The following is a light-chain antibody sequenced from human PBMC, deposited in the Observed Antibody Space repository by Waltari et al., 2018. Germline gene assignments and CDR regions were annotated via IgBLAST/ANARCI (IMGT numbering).Light chain of an antibody. CDR3: QQYHTWPLT. Sequence: IVLRQSPATLSVSPGERATISCRASQSVSIDFAWYQQKPGQAPRLLIYGSSTRATGVPARFSGGGSGTEFTLTISSLQSEDITVYYCQQYHTWPLTFGGGTKLEIK. V-gene: IGKV3-15*01. CDR2: GSS. J-gene: IGKJ4*01. CDR1: QSVSID.